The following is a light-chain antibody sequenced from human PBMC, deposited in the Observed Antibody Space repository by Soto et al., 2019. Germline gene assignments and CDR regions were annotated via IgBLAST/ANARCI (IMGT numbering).Light chain of an antibody. J-gene: IGLJ1*01. CDR2: DVS. Sequence: QSVLTQPRSVSGSPGQSVTISCTGTSSDVGGYNYVSWYQQHPGKAPKLMIYDVSKRPSGVPDRFSGSKSGNTASLTISGLQAEDEDVYYCCSYAGSYTFDVFGTGTKVTVL. CDR1: SSDVGGYNY. V-gene: IGLV2-11*01. CDR3: CSYAGSYTFDV.